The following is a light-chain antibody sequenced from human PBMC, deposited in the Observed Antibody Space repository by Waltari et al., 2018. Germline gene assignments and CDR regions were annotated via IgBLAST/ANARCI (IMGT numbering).Light chain of an antibody. CDR2: DAS. Sequence: EIVLTQSPATLSLSPGERATLSCRASQGVSSYLAWYQQKPGQAPRLLIYDASNRATGIPARFSGSGPGTDFTLTVSSLGPEDFAVYYWQQRSNCGNFGPGTKVDIK. J-gene: IGKJ3*01. CDR1: QGVSSY. CDR3: QQRSNCGN. V-gene: IGKV3D-11*01.